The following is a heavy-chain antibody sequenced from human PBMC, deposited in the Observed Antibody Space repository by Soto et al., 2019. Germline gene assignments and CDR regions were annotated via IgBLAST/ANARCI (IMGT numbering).Heavy chain of an antibody. D-gene: IGHD3-10*01. CDR1: GFTFSSYA. Sequence: GGSLRLSCAASGFTFSSYAMHWVRQAPGKGLEWVAVISYDGSNKYYADSVKGRFTISRDNSKNTLYLQMNSLRAEDTAVYYCARSPKHTSKSYYFDYWGQGTLVTVSS. J-gene: IGHJ4*02. CDR3: ARSPKHTSKSYYFDY. V-gene: IGHV3-30-3*01. CDR2: ISYDGSNK.